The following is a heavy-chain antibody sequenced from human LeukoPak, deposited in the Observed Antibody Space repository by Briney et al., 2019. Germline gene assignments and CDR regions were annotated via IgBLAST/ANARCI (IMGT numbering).Heavy chain of an antibody. Sequence: SETLSLTCTVSGGSISSSSYYWGWIRQPPGKGLEWIGSIYYSGSTYYNPSLKSRVTISVDTSKNQFSLKLSSVTAADTAVYYCARGPYNWKPVDYWGQGTLVTVSS. D-gene: IGHD1-20*01. CDR3: ARGPYNWKPVDY. CDR1: GGSISSSSYY. J-gene: IGHJ4*02. V-gene: IGHV4-39*07. CDR2: IYYSGST.